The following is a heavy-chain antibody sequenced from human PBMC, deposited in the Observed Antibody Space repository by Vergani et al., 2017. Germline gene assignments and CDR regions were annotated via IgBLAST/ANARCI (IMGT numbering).Heavy chain of an antibody. CDR2: IIPIFGTA. J-gene: IGHJ6*03. D-gene: IGHD3-3*01. CDR1: GGTFSSYA. V-gene: IGHV1-69*01. Sequence: QVQLVQSGAEVKKPGSSVKVSCKASGGTFSSYAISWVRQAPGQGLEWMGGIIPIFGTANYAQKFQGRVTITADESTSTAYMELSSLRSGDTAVYYCARAEERFLEPPPYYMDVWGKGTTVTVSS. CDR3: ARAEERFLEPPPYYMDV.